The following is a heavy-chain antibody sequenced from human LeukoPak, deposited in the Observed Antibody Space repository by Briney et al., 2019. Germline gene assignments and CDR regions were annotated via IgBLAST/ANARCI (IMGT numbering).Heavy chain of an antibody. CDR3: ATLLTHCGGDCYSGFDY. V-gene: IGHV1-24*01. CDR2: FDPEDGET. CDR1: GYTLTELS. J-gene: IGHJ4*02. D-gene: IGHD2-21*02. Sequence: ASVKVSCKVSGYTLTELSMHWVRQAPGKGLEWMGGFDPEDGETIYAQRFQGRVTMTEDTSTDTAYMELSSLRSEDTAVYYCATLLTHCGGDCYSGFDYWGQGTLVTVSS.